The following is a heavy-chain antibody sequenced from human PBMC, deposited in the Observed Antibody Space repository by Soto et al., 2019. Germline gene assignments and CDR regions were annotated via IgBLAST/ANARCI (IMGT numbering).Heavy chain of an antibody. Sequence: VASVKVSCKASGYTFTSYAMHWVRQAPGQRLEWMGWINAGNGNTKYSQKFQGRVTITRDTSASTAYMELSSLRSEDTAVYYCARGARPEVGYYYYMDVWGKGTTVTVSS. V-gene: IGHV1-3*01. J-gene: IGHJ6*03. D-gene: IGHD1-26*01. CDR2: INAGNGNT. CDR3: ARGARPEVGYYYYMDV. CDR1: GYTFTSYA.